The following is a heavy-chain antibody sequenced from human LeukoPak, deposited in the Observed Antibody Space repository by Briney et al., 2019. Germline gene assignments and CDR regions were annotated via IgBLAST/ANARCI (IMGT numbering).Heavy chain of an antibody. CDR2: ISYDGSNK. D-gene: IGHD5-12*01. CDR1: GFTFSSYG. CDR3: AKDPWGSGYVYYFDY. V-gene: IGHV3-30*18. Sequence: GRSLRLSCAASGFTFSSYGMHWVRQAPGKGLEWVAVISYDGSNKYYADPVKGRFTISRDNSKNTLYLQMNSLRAEDTAVYYCAKDPWGSGYVYYFDYWGQGTLVTLSP. J-gene: IGHJ4*02.